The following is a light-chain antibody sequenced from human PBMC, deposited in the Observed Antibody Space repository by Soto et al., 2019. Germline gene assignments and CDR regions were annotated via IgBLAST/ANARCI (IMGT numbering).Light chain of an antibody. Sequence: DNLGTQSRSSVSASVGDRVTITCQASQDISNYLNWYQQKPGKAPKLLIYDASNLETGVPSRFSGSGSGTDFTFTISSLQPEDIATYYCQQYDNLPLTFGGGTKVDIK. J-gene: IGKJ4*01. CDR1: QDISNY. V-gene: IGKV1-33*01. CDR3: QQYDNLPLT. CDR2: DAS.